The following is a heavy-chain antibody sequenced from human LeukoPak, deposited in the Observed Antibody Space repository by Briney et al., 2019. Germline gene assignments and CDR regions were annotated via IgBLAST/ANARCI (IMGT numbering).Heavy chain of an antibody. V-gene: IGHV3-53*01. Sequence: GGSLRLSCAASGFTVSSNYMSWVRQAPGKGLEWVSVIYSGGSTYYADSVKGRFTISRDNSKNTLYLQMNSLRAEDTAVYYCAREVRYFDWLLSNDYYYYYMDVWGKGTTVTISS. CDR2: IYSGGST. CDR3: AREVRYFDWLLSNDYYYYYMDV. J-gene: IGHJ6*03. D-gene: IGHD3-9*01. CDR1: GFTVSSNY.